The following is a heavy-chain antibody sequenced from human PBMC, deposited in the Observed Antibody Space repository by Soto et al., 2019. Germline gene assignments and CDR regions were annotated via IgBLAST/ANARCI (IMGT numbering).Heavy chain of an antibody. CDR3: ASVTSGYDNWFDP. Sequence: QVQLVQSGAEVKKPGASVKVSCKASGYTFTSYGISWVRQAPGQGLEWMGWISAYNGNTNYAQQLQGRVTMTTDTATSTAYMELMSLRFDDTAVYSFASVTSGYDNWFDPWGQGTLVTVSS. CDR1: GYTFTSYG. CDR2: ISAYNGNT. V-gene: IGHV1-18*01. D-gene: IGHD3-22*01. J-gene: IGHJ5*02.